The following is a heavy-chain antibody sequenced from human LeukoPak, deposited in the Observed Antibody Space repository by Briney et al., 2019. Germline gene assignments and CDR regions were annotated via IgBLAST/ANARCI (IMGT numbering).Heavy chain of an antibody. Sequence: SETLSLTCAVYGGSFSGYYWSWIRQPPGKGPEWIGEINHSGSTDYNPSLKSRATISVDTSKNQFSLKLSSVTAADTAVYYCARGRHSQRRRVAAVGPFDPWGQGTLVTVSS. D-gene: IGHD6-13*01. J-gene: IGHJ5*02. CDR1: GGSFSGYY. V-gene: IGHV4-34*01. CDR2: INHSGST. CDR3: ARGRHSQRRRVAAVGPFDP.